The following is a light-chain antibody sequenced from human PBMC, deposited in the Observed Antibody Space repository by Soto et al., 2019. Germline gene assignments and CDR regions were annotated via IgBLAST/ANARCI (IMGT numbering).Light chain of an antibody. CDR1: SGHSRYA. CDR2: VNSDGSH. Sequence: QSVLTQSPSASASLGDSVKLTCTLSSGHSRYAIAWHQQQPEKGPRYLMKVNSDGSHSKGDGIPDRFSGSSSGAERYLAISSLQSEDEADYYCQTWGTGIAVFGGGTQLTVL. J-gene: IGLJ7*01. CDR3: QTWGTGIAV. V-gene: IGLV4-69*01.